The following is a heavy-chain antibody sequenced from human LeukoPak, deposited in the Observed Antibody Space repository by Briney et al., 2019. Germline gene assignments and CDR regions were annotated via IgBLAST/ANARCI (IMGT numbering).Heavy chain of an antibody. V-gene: IGHV4-61*02. D-gene: IGHD3-3*01. Sequence: SETLSLTCTVSGGSISSSSYYWSWVRQPAGKGLEWIGRIYSSGSTDYNPSLKSRVTISLDPSKNQFSLNLSSVTAADTAIYYCARDPPTIFGVVLVDWGQGTLVTVSS. CDR3: ARDPPTIFGVVLVD. CDR1: GGSISSSSYY. CDR2: IYSSGST. J-gene: IGHJ4*02.